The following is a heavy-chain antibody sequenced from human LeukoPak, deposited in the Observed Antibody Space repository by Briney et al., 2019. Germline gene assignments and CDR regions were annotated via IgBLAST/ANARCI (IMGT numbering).Heavy chain of an antibody. CDR3: ARAPWSGYLN. CDR2: IYYSGST. V-gene: IGHV4-59*01. Sequence: SETLSLTCTVSGGSISSYYWSWIRQPPGKGLEWIGYIYYSGSTNYNPSLKSRVTISVDTSKNQFSLKLSSVTAADTAVYYCARAPWSGYLNWGQGTLVTVSS. D-gene: IGHD3-3*01. J-gene: IGHJ4*02. CDR1: GGSISSYY.